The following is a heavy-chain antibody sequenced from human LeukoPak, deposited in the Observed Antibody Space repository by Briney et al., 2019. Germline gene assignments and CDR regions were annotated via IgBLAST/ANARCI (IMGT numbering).Heavy chain of an antibody. CDR1: GFTFSSYG. D-gene: IGHD2-2*01. V-gene: IGHV3-7*02. CDR3: VSQFNSSNNH. J-gene: IGHJ5*02. Sequence: GGSLRLSCVGSGFTFSSYGMHWVRQAPGKGLEWVAHIKQGGSEKYYVDSVKGRFTISREDAKNSLYLQMDSLRAEDTAVYYCVSQFNSSNNHWGQGTLVTVSS. CDR2: IKQGGSEK.